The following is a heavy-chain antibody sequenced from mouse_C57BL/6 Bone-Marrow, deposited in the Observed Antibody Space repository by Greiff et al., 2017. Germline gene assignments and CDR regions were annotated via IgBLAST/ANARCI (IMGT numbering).Heavy chain of an antibody. Sequence: VQLQQSGAELVKPGPSVKLSCTASGFNIKDYYMHWVQQRTEQGLEWLGRIDPEDGETKYAPKFQGMATITADTSTNTAYLQISSLTSEDTAVYYGAGAYGDYVFAYWGQGTLVTVSA. J-gene: IGHJ3*01. V-gene: IGHV14-2*01. D-gene: IGHD2-13*01. CDR2: IDPEDGET. CDR3: AGAYGDYVFAY. CDR1: GFNIKDYY.